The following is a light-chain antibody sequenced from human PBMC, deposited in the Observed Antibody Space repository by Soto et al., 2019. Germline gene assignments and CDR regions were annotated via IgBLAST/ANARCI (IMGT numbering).Light chain of an antibody. J-gene: IGKJ5*01. CDR3: QQRSHWIT. CDR1: QSVSSY. CDR2: DAS. Sequence: EIVLTQSPATLSLSPGERATLSCRASQSVSSYLAWYQQKPGQPPRLLIYDASNRATGIPARFSGSGSGTDFTLTISSLEPEDFAVYYRQQRSHWITVGQGTRLDIK. V-gene: IGKV3-11*01.